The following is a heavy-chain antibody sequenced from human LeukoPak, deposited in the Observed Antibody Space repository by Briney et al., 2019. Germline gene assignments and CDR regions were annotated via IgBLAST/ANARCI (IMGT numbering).Heavy chain of an antibody. V-gene: IGHV4-34*01. CDR2: IDHSGST. CDR1: GGSFSGYY. CDR3: ARVLAYYYDSSGYWDDAFDI. Sequence: SETLSLTCAVYGGSFSGYYWSWIRQPTGKGLEWIGEIDHSGSTNYNPSLKSRVTISVDTSKNQFSLKLSSVTAADTAVYYCARVLAYYYDSSGYWDDAFDIWGQGTMVTVSS. D-gene: IGHD3-22*01. J-gene: IGHJ3*02.